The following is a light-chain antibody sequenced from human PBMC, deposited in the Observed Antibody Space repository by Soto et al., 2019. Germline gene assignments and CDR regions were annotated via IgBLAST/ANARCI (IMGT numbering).Light chain of an antibody. J-gene: IGLJ1*01. Sequence: QSVLTPPPSVSGAPVQRVTISCTGSSSNIGAGYDVHWYQQLPGTAPKLLIYGNNNRPSGVPDRFSGSKSGTSASLAITGLQAEDEAEYYCQSYDSSLINYVFGTGTKLTVL. CDR3: QSYDSSLINYV. CDR2: GNN. CDR1: SSNIGAGYD. V-gene: IGLV1-40*01.